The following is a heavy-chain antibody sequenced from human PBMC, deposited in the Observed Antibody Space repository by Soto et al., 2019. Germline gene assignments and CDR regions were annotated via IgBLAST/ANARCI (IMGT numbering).Heavy chain of an antibody. V-gene: IGHV3-30*09. J-gene: IGHJ6*02. CDR1: GFKYTDFA. CDR2: ISYDGSDK. D-gene: IGHD3-22*01. CDR3: SRRDWDSYYAIDV. Sequence: VQLVESGGGEVQPGRSLRLSCAASGFKYTDFALHWARQAPGKGLEWVAIISYDGSDKYYADSVKGRFVISRDNPKNTLYLENNSRRPEDTAVDFCSRRDWDSYYAIDVWGQGTTVTVFS.